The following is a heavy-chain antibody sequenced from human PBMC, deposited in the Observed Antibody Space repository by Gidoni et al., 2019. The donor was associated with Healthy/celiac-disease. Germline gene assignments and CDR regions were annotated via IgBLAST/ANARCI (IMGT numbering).Heavy chain of an antibody. J-gene: IGHJ6*03. V-gene: IGHV3-49*04. Sequence: EVQLVESGGGLVQPGRSLRLSCTASGFTFGAYAMSWVRQAPGKGLELVGLIRSKAYGGTTEYAASVKGRFIISRDDSKSIAYLQMNSLKTEDTAVYYCYGYCSSTSCPRPDYYMDVWGKGTTVTVSS. CDR2: IRSKAYGGTT. CDR3: YGYCSSTSCPRPDYYMDV. D-gene: IGHD2-2*03. CDR1: GFTFGAYA.